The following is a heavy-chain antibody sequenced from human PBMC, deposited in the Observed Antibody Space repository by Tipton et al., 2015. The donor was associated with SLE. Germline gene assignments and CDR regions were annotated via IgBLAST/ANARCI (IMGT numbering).Heavy chain of an antibody. V-gene: IGHV3-48*01. CDR1: GFTFSSYS. CDR2: ISSSSSTK. CDR3: ARDGGDIVVVVAATLDY. Sequence: GSLRLSCAASGFTFSSYSMNWVRQAPGKGLEWVSYISSSSSTKYYADSVKGRFTISRDNSKNTLYLQMNSLRAEDTAVYYCARDGGDIVVVVAATLDYWGQGTLVTVSS. J-gene: IGHJ4*02. D-gene: IGHD2-15*01.